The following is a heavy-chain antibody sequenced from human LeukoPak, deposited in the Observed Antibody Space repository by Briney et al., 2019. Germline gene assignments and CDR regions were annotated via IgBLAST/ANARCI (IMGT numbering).Heavy chain of an antibody. V-gene: IGHV1-69*06. Sequence: SVKVSCKASGYTFTSYGITWVRQAPGQGLEWMGRFIPILNTTNYAQDFQGRVTLTADKSTSTAYMELMSLGSEDTAVYYCARETRDSNWNSVAYLDHWGQGTLATVSS. CDR3: ARETRDSNWNSVAYLDH. D-gene: IGHD1-7*01. J-gene: IGHJ4*02. CDR1: GYTFTSYG. CDR2: FIPILNTT.